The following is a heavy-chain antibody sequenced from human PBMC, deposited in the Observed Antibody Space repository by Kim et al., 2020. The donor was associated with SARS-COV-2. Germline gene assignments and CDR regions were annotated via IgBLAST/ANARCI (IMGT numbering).Heavy chain of an antibody. CDR1: GFTFSDYY. D-gene: IGHD3-10*01. J-gene: IGHJ4*02. CDR3: ATTNYYGSGKVTTGADY. CDR2: ISSSGSTI. V-gene: IGHV3-11*01. Sequence: GRSLRISCAASGFTFSDYYMSWIRQAPGKGLEWVSYISSSGSTIYYADSVKGRFTISRDNAKNSLYLQMNSLRAEDTAVYYCATTNYYGSGKVTTGADYWGEGTLVTVSS.